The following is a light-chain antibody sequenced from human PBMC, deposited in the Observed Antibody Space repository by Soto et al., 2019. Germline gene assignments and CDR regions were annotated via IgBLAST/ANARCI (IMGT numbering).Light chain of an antibody. V-gene: IGLV2-14*01. CDR2: DVR. CDR3: SSYTTVSTYV. J-gene: IGLJ1*01. CDR1: SSDVGGYNY. Sequence: QSALTLAASVSGSPGQSITISCTGTSSDVGGYNYVSWYQQHPGKAPKLMIYDVRNRPSGVSNRFSGSKSVNTASLTISGLQAEDEADYYCSSYTTVSTYVFGTGTKVTVL.